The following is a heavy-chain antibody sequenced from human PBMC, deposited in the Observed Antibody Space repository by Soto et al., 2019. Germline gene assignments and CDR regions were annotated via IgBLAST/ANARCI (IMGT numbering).Heavy chain of an antibody. CDR2: ISYDGSNK. J-gene: IGHJ6*02. CDR3: AKVRNDYGDYSQYYYYGMDV. V-gene: IGHV3-30*18. D-gene: IGHD4-17*01. CDR1: GFTFSSYG. Sequence: GGSLRLSCAASGFTFSSYGMHWVRQAPGKGLGWVAVISYDGSNKYYADSVKGRFTISRDNSKNTLYLQMNSLRAEDTAVYYCAKVRNDYGDYSQYYYYGMDVWGQGTTVTVSS.